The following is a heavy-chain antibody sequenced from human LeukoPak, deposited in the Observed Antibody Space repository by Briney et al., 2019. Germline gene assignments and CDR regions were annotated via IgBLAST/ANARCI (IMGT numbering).Heavy chain of an antibody. J-gene: IGHJ4*02. D-gene: IGHD3-22*01. Sequence: SETLSLTCTVSGGSISTYYWSWIRQPAGKGLEWIGRIYASGSTKYNPSLKSRVTISVDTSKNQFSLKLSSVTAADTAVYYCARGEDYYDSSGYPVNFDYWGQGTLVTVSS. V-gene: IGHV4-4*07. CDR2: IYASGST. CDR1: GGSISTYY. CDR3: ARGEDYYDSSGYPVNFDY.